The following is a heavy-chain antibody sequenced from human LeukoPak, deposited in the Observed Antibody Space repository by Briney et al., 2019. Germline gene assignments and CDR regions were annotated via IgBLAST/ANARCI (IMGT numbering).Heavy chain of an antibody. CDR2: IYTSGNT. V-gene: IGHV4-4*07. CDR3: ARDGTSVMITFGGVMGNGNWFDP. J-gene: IGHJ5*02. D-gene: IGHD3-16*01. CDR1: GGSISSYY. Sequence: SETLSLTCTVSGGSISSYYWSWIRQPAGKGLEWIGRIYTSGNTNYNSSLKSRVTISVDTSKNQFSLKLSSVTAADTAVYYCARDGTSVMITFGGVMGNGNWFDPWGQGTLVTVSS.